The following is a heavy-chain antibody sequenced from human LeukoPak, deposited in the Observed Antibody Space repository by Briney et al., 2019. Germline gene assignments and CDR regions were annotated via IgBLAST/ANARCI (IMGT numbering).Heavy chain of an antibody. V-gene: IGHV4-34*01. CDR1: GGSFSGYY. CDR2: INHSGST. J-gene: IGHJ5*02. Sequence: SETLSLTCAVYGGSFSGYYWSWIRQPPGKGLEWIGEINHSGSTSYNASLKSRVTVSVDSSKNQFSLRLSSVTAADTAVYYCAPRGDIEHSYGYGKWFDPWGQGTRVTVSS. CDR3: APRGDIEHSYGYGKWFDP. D-gene: IGHD5-18*01.